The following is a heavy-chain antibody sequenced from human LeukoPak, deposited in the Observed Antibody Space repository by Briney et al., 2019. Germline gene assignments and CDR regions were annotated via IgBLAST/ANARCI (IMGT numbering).Heavy chain of an antibody. CDR2: INPDGRDT. Sequence: GGSLRLSCVVSGFTFNRCWMNWVRQAPGKGLEWVAHINPDGRDTYYVDSVKGRLTISRDNAQNSMYLQMNSLRVEDTAVYYCTSWGDTTAEYFQRWGQGTLVTVSS. V-gene: IGHV3-7*01. CDR3: TSWGDTTAEYFQR. CDR1: GFTFNRCW. J-gene: IGHJ1*01. D-gene: IGHD2-21*02.